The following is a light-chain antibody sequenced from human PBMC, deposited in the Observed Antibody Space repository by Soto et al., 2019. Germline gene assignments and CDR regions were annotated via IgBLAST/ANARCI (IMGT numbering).Light chain of an antibody. Sequence: DIQMTQSPSSLSASVGDTVTITSRASQIINVHLNWYQQKPGKVPKLLIYAASNLHSGVPSRFSGSGSETDFALTISSLQPEDFATYYCQQSYITPYTFGQGTRLEIK. CDR3: QQSYITPYT. J-gene: IGKJ2*01. CDR1: QIINVH. V-gene: IGKV1-39*01. CDR2: AAS.